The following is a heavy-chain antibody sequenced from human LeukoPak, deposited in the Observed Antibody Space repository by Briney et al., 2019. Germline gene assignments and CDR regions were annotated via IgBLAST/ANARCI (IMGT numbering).Heavy chain of an antibody. CDR2: ISGSGVTT. J-gene: IGHJ4*02. CDR1: GFTFSSYA. D-gene: IGHD2-8*01. CDR3: AKSDGVLMVYAIFDY. Sequence: GGSLRLSCAASGFTFSSYAMSWVRQAPGKGLDWVSTISGSGVTTYYADSVKGRFTISRDNSKNTLYLQMNSLRAEDTAVYYCAKSDGVLMVYAIFDYWGQGTLVTVSS. V-gene: IGHV3-23*01.